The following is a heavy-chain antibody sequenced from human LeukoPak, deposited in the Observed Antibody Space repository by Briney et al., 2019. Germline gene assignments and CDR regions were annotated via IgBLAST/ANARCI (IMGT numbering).Heavy chain of an antibody. CDR3: ASSGYSSRIDY. J-gene: IGHJ4*02. V-gene: IGHV4-34*01. Sequence: SETLSLTCAVYGGSLSGYYWSWIRQPPGKGLEWIGEINHSGSTNYNPSLKSRVTISVDTSKNQFSLKLSSVTAADTAVYYCASSGYSSRIDYWGQGTLVTVSS. D-gene: IGHD6-13*01. CDR2: INHSGST. CDR1: GGSLSGYY.